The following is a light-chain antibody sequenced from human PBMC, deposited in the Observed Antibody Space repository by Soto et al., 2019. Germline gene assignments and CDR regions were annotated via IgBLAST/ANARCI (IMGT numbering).Light chain of an antibody. Sequence: DIQMTQSPSSLSASVGDRVTITSRASPNIRSYLYWYQQKPGKAPQLRIYATSSLQTGVPSRFSASGSGTDFSLVISDLQPEDSATYYCQQGYSSRWTSGRGNKVEI. CDR2: ATS. CDR1: PNIRSY. J-gene: IGKJ1*01. CDR3: QQGYSSRWT. V-gene: IGKV1-39*01.